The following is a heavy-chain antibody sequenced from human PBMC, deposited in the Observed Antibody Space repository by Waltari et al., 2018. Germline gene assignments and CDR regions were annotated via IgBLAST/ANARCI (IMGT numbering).Heavy chain of an antibody. J-gene: IGHJ4*02. Sequence: QVQLQQWGAGLLKPSETLSLTCAVYGGSFSGYYWSWIRQPPGNGLEWIGEINHSGSTNYNPSLKSRVTISVDTSKNQFSLKLSSVTAADTAVYYCARDYYDSSGYYLSFGYWGQGTLVTVSS. CDR2: INHSGST. V-gene: IGHV4-34*01. D-gene: IGHD3-22*01. CDR3: ARDYYDSSGYYLSFGY. CDR1: GGSFSGYY.